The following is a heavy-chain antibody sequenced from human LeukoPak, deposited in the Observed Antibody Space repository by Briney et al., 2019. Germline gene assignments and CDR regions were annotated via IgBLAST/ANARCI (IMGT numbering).Heavy chain of an antibody. D-gene: IGHD3-22*01. V-gene: IGHV1-46*01. Sequence: ASVKVSCKASGYIFTSYYMHWVRQAPGQGLEWMGIVNPSGGSTSYAQKFQGRVTMTRDTSTSTVYMELSSLRSEDTAVYYCARGTYYYDSSGYYPLYSDYWGQGTLVTVSS. CDR2: VNPSGGST. J-gene: IGHJ4*02. CDR1: GYIFTSYY. CDR3: ARGTYYYDSSGYYPLYSDY.